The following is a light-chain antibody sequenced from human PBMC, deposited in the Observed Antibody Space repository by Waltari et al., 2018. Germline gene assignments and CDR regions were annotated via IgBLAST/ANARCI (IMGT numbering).Light chain of an antibody. CDR2: GGN. Sequence: FMLTQPRSVSESPGKTVTISCTRSSGSIASNFVHWYPQRPGSAPTTVISGGNQRPPGVPARFSGSIASASKSASLTISGLQTEDEADYYCQSYDSSNQRVFGGGTKLTVL. V-gene: IGLV6-57*04. CDR1: SGSIASNF. J-gene: IGLJ3*02. CDR3: QSYDSSNQRV.